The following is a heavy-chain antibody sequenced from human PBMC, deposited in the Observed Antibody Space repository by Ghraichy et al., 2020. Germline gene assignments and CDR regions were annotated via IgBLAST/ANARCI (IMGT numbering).Heavy chain of an antibody. D-gene: IGHD3-22*01. CDR1: GGSISIYY. CDR3: ARHGPHYYDNSPYFDY. J-gene: IGHJ4*02. V-gene: IGHV4-59*08. CDR2: IYYSGST. Sequence: SETLSLTCTVSGGSISIYYWSWIRQLPGKGLEWIGNIYYSGSTNYNPSLKSRVTISVDTSKNQFSLKLSSVTAADTAVYYCARHGPHYYDNSPYFDYWGQGTLVTVSS.